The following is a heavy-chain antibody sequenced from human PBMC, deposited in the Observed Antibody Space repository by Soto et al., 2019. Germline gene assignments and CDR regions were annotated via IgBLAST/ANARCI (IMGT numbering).Heavy chain of an antibody. Sequence: ETLSLTCAVSGGSISSSNWWSWVRQPPGKGLEWIGEIYHSGSTNYNPSLKSRVTISVDKSKNQFSLKLSSVTAADTAVYYCASSYYDFWSGYYTDYYYYGMDVWGQGTTVTVSS. V-gene: IGHV4-4*02. D-gene: IGHD3-3*01. CDR1: GGSISSSNW. CDR3: ASSYYDFWSGYYTDYYYYGMDV. CDR2: IYHSGST. J-gene: IGHJ6*02.